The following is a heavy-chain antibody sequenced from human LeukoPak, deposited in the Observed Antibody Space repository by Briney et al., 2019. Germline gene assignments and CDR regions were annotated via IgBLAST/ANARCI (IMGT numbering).Heavy chain of an antibody. D-gene: IGHD6-19*01. J-gene: IGHJ4*02. CDR1: GGSISSGGYS. V-gene: IGHV4-30-2*01. Sequence: PSQTLSLTCAVSGGSISSGGYSWSWIRQPPGKGLEWIGEINHSGSTNYNPSLKSRVTISVDTSKSQFSLKLSSVTAADTAVYYCARVRGIAVAGSRDYFDYWGQGTLVTVSS. CDR2: INHSGST. CDR3: ARVRGIAVAGSRDYFDY.